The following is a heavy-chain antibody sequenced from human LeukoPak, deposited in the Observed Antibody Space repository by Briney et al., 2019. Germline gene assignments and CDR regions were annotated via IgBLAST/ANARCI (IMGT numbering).Heavy chain of an antibody. J-gene: IGHJ4*02. CDR1: GFTFSSYA. CDR3: AKNRGSDGCSVH. V-gene: IGHV3-23*01. D-gene: IGHD1-26*01. CDR2: ISGSGSTT. Sequence: GGSLRLSCAASGFTFSSYAMSWVRQAPGKGLEWVSSISGSGSTTYDADSVKARFTISRDNSKNTLDLQMNSLRADDTAVYYCAKNRGSDGCSVHWGQGTLVTVSS.